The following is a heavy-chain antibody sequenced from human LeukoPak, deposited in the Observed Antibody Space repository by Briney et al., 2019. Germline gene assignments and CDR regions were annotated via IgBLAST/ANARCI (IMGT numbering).Heavy chain of an antibody. J-gene: IGHJ4*02. CDR2: IYSGGSS. V-gene: IGHV3-53*01. D-gene: IGHD1-26*01. CDR1: GFTVSSNY. Sequence: GGSLRLSCAASGFTVSSNYMSWVRQAPGKGLEWVSVIYSGGSSYYAGSVKGRFTLSRDNSKNTLYLQMNSLRAEDTAVYYCARGGRSSGGYLYNFDYWGQGTLVTVSS. CDR3: ARGGRSSGGYLYNFDY.